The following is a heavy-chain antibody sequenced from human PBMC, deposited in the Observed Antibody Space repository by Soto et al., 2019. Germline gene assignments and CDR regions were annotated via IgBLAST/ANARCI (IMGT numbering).Heavy chain of an antibody. V-gene: IGHV5-51*01. CDR3: ARLGDLGYYNGLKLHY. Sequence: GESLKISCKAPGYTFTSYWIGWFRQMPGKGPEWMGFIYPLDSDTKYTPSFHPTIHRQVTISADRSISTAYLQWSSLKASDTAVYYCARLGDLGYYNGLKLHYWGQGTQVTVSS. J-gene: IGHJ4*02. CDR2: IYPLDSDT. CDR1: GYTFTSYW. D-gene: IGHD3-9*01.